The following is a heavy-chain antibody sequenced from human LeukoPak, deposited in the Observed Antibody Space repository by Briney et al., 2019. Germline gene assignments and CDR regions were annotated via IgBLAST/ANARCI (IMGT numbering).Heavy chain of an antibody. CDR1: GYTFTGYY. J-gene: IGHJ4*02. V-gene: IGHV1-2*02. CDR3: ARALGYCSGGSCYDLFDY. Sequence: ASVKVSCKASGYTFTGYYMHWVRQAPGQGLEWMGWINPNSGGTNYAQKFQGRVTMTRDTSISTAYMELSRLRSDDTAVYYCARALGYCSGGSCYDLFDYWGQGTLVTVSS. CDR2: INPNSGGT. D-gene: IGHD2-15*01.